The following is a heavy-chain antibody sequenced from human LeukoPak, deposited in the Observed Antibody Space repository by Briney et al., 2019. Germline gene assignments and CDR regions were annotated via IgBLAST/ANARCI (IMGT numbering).Heavy chain of an antibody. CDR2: IRYDAANQ. D-gene: IGHD6-19*01. CDR1: GFDFRNNG. CDR3: AKDIAVSDSYFDY. Sequence: PGGSLRLSCGASGFDFRNNGMHWVRPAPSKGLAWVGFIRYDAANQYYADSVKGRFTISRDNSKNTLYLQMDSLRSEDTAIYHCAKDIAVSDSYFDYWGQGTLVTVSS. V-gene: IGHV3-30*02. J-gene: IGHJ4*02.